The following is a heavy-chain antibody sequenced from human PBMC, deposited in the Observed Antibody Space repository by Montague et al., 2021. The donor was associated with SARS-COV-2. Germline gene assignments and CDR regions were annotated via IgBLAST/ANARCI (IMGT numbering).Heavy chain of an antibody. D-gene: IGHD6-19*01. CDR3: AKEIIEVAADWHFDL. V-gene: IGHV3-33*06. CDR1: GFTFSSYG. Sequence: SLRLSCAASGFTFSSYGMHWVRQAPGKGLEWVAVIWYDGSNKYYADSVKGRFTISRDNSKNTLYLQMNSLRAEDTAVYYCAKEIIEVAADWHFDLWGRGTLGTVSS. J-gene: IGHJ2*01. CDR2: IWYDGSNK.